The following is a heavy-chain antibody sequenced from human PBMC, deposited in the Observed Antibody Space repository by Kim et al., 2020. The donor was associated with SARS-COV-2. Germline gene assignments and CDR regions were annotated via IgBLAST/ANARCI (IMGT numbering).Heavy chain of an antibody. CDR2: IHYTGTT. D-gene: IGHD5-18*01. Sequence: SETLSLTCSVSGGSVSSISYEWGWIRQPPGKGLEWIASIHYTGTTYYNPSLRSRVTISVDTSKNHFSLKLYSVTAADTAVYYCVRDWNTAMVNHWGQGTLVTVSS. V-gene: IGHV4-39*07. CDR3: VRDWNTAMVNH. J-gene: IGHJ5*02. CDR1: GGSVSSISYE.